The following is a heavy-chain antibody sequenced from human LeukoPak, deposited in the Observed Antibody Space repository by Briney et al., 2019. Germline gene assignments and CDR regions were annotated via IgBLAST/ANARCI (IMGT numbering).Heavy chain of an antibody. CDR1: GGSISSNTHY. CDR3: ARNFRTDIRIDY. CDR2: IYYTGST. V-gene: IGHV4-39*01. D-gene: IGHD3/OR15-3a*01. Sequence: SETLSLTCTVSGGSISSNTHYWVWVRQPPGKGLGWIGSIYYTGSTYFSPSLKSRVAISVDTSKSQFSLKLSSVTAADTAVYFCARNFRTDIRIDYWGQETLVTVSP. J-gene: IGHJ4*02.